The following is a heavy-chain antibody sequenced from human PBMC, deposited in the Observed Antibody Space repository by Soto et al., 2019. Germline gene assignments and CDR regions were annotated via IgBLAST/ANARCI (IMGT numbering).Heavy chain of an antibody. CDR1: GFTCSGYS. CDR2: ISIRGIEI. Sequence: LRLSCAASGFTCSGYSFHWVRQAPGKGLEGVALISIRGIEISYADSAKGRFTISRDDSRSMVFLQMNNLRVEDTGVYFCARPHCRPGGGYPDGGRQCRGYLGMDVGGQGTPVTVSS. D-gene: IGHD6-25*01. V-gene: IGHV3-30*03. CDR3: ARPHCRPGGGYPDGGRQCRGYLGMDV. J-gene: IGHJ6*02.